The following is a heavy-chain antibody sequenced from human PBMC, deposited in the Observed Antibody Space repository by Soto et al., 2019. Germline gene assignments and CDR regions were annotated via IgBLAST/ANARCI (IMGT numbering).Heavy chain of an antibody. D-gene: IGHD7-27*01. J-gene: IGHJ5*01. V-gene: IGHV4-30-4*01. CDR2: IYKSATT. CDR3: ARGRYCLTGRCFPNWFDS. Sequence: SETLSLTCSVSGDSISNLDYFWAWIRQPPGQALEYIGYIYKSATTYYNPSIESRVAISVDTSKSQFSLNVTSVTAADTAVYFCARGRYCLTGRCFPNWFDSWGQGALVS. CDR1: GDSISNLDYF.